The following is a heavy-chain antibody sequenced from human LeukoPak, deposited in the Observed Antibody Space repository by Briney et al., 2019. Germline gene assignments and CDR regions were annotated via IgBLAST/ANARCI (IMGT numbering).Heavy chain of an antibody. CDR1: GFTFSSYW. CDR2: IKQDGSEK. D-gene: IGHD4-11*01. CDR3: ARELFDYTFDY. V-gene: IGHV3-7*01. Sequence: PGGSLRLSCAASGFTFSSYWMSWVRQAPGKGLEWVANIKQDGSEKYYVDSVKGRFTISRDNAKNSRYLQMNSLRAEDTAVYYCARELFDYTFDYWGQGTLVTVSS. J-gene: IGHJ4*02.